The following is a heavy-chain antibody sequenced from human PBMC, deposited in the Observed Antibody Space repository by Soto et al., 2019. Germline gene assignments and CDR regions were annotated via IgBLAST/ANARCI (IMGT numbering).Heavy chain of an antibody. Sequence: GGSLRLSCAASGFTFSRYGMHWVRQAPGKGLEWVAAVWYDGTKNQYADSVKGRFTISRDDSKNTLYVQMNSLRAEDTALYYCARERGVGYNRAPLNYGMDVWGQGTTVTVSS. CDR1: GFTFSRYG. J-gene: IGHJ6*02. CDR2: VWYDGTKN. V-gene: IGHV3-33*01. CDR3: ARERGVGYNRAPLNYGMDV. D-gene: IGHD6-25*01.